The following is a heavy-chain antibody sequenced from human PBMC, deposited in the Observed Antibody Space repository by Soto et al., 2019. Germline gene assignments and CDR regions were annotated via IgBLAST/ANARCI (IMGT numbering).Heavy chain of an antibody. CDR1: GGSISSYY. D-gene: IGHD3-10*01. CDR3: ATLPRGH. J-gene: IGHJ4*02. Sequence: SETLSLTCTVSGGSISSYYWTWIRQPPGKGLEWIGFIYNSGSTHYNPSLRSRVTISIDTSKNQVSLKLSSVTAEDTAVYYCATLPRGHWGQGTLVTVS. CDR2: IYNSGST. V-gene: IGHV4-59*08.